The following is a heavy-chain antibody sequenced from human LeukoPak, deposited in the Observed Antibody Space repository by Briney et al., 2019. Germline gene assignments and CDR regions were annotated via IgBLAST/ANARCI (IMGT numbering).Heavy chain of an antibody. D-gene: IGHD1-7*01. Sequence: ASVNVSCKASGYTFTTYTIHWVRQAPGQRLEWMGWINAGNGNTKYSQKFQGRVTITRDTSASTAYVELSSLRSGDTAVFYCARESWHYGTDGFDVWGQGTMVTVSS. CDR2: INAGNGNT. V-gene: IGHV1-3*01. CDR1: GYTFTTYT. J-gene: IGHJ3*01. CDR3: ARESWHYGTDGFDV.